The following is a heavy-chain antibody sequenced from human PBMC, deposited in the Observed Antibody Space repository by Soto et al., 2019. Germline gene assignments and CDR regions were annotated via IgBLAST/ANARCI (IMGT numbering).Heavy chain of an antibody. Sequence: SETLSLTCTVSGGSISGYYWSWLRQPPGKGLEWIGYIYSIGSTNYNPSLRSRVTMSIDTSQEQFSLKLSSVTAKNSLFLQMNNLTVEDTAVYYCAKENWANPDSWGQGTLVTVSS. CDR2: IYSIGST. V-gene: IGHV4-4*08. J-gene: IGHJ4*02. CDR3: NNLTVEDTAVYYCAKENWANPDS. CDR1: GGSISGYY. D-gene: IGHD3-10*01.